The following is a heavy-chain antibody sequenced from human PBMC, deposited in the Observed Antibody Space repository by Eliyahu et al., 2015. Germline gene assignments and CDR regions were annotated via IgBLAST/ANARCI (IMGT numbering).Heavy chain of an antibody. CDR3: ARRPRYSGSGAYYTAPYNWFDP. V-gene: IGHV2-5*01. Sequence: QITLKESGPTLVKPTQTLTLTCTFSGFSLTTSGVGVGWFRQPPGKALEWLAVIYWNDDERYTPSLKSRLTISKDTSKDQVVLRVTNVDPADTGTYYCARRPRYSGSGAYYTAPYNWFDPWGQGTLVTVSS. J-gene: IGHJ5*02. CDR2: IYWNDDE. CDR1: GFSLTTSGVG. D-gene: IGHD3-10*01.